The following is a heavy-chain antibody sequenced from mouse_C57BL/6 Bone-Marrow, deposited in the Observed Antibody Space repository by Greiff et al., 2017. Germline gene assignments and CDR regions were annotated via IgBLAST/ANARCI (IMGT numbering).Heavy chain of an antibody. J-gene: IGHJ4*01. CDR2: MHPNGGSP. CDR3: ARSYDYDGYTVDY. D-gene: IGHD2-4*01. V-gene: IGHV1-64*01. Sequence: QVQLQQPGAELVKPGASVKLSCKASGYTFTNYWMHWVKQRPGQGLEWIGMMHPNGGSPDYNEKFKSEATLSVDKSSRTAYVELSSLTSEDSAVYYCARSYDYDGYTVDYGGQGTSVTV. CDR1: GYTFTNYW.